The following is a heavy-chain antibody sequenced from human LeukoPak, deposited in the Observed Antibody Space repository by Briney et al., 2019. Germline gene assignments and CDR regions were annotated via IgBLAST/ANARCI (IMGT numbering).Heavy chain of an antibody. CDR2: IYYSGST. Sequence: SETLSLTCTVSGGSISSSSYYWGWIRQPPGKGLEWIGSIYYSGSTYYNPYLKSRVTISVDTSKNQFSLKLSSVTAADTAVYYCARVSSGWSYYFDYWGQGNLVTVSS. CDR1: GGSISSSSYY. J-gene: IGHJ4*02. V-gene: IGHV4-39*01. D-gene: IGHD6-19*01. CDR3: ARVSSGWSYYFDY.